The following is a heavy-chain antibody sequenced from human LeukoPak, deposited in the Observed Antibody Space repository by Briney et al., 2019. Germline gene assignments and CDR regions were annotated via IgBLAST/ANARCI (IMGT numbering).Heavy chain of an antibody. CDR1: GGSISSGGYS. J-gene: IGHJ3*02. V-gene: IGHV4-30-2*01. D-gene: IGHD7-27*01. Sequence: SETLSLTCAVSGGSISSGGYSWSWIRQPPGKGLEWIGYIYHSGSTYYNPSLKSRVTISVDTSKNQFSLKLSSVTAADTAVYYYAREARKLGNDAFDIWGQGTMVTVSS. CDR2: IYHSGST. CDR3: AREARKLGNDAFDI.